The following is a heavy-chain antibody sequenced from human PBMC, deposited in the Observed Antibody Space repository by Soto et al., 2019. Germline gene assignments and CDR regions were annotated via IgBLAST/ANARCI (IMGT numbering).Heavy chain of an antibody. CDR2: IWYDGSKK. V-gene: IGHV3-33*01. J-gene: IGHJ6*02. Sequence: GGSLRLSCAASGFTFSTYGMHWVRQAPGMGLQWVALIWYDGSKKYYADSVVSRFTISRDDSKNTLYLEMSSLRGDDTAVYYCARAKGPTDSRFGYYYNYGRNVWGRGTWVTVS. D-gene: IGHD3-10*01. CDR1: GFTFSTYG. CDR3: ARAKGPTDSRFGYYYNYGRNV.